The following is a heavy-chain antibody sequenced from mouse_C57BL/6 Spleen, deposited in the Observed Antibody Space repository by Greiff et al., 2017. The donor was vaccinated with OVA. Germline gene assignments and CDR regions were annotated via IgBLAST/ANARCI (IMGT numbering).Heavy chain of an antibody. CDR2: FHPYNDDT. CDR1: GYTFTTYP. CDR3: ARGYDYVAWFAY. V-gene: IGHV1-47*01. D-gene: IGHD2-4*01. J-gene: IGHJ3*01. Sequence: QVQLKESGAELVKPGASVKMSCKASGYTFTTYPIEWMKQNHGKSLEWIGNFHPYNDDTKYNEKFKGKATLTVEKSSSTVYLELSRLTSDDSAVYYCARGYDYVAWFAYWGQGTLVTVSA.